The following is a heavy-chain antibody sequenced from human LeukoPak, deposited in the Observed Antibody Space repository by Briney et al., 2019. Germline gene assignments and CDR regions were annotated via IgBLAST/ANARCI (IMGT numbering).Heavy chain of an antibody. CDR3: ARRIVGATSWFDP. V-gene: IGHV1-18*01. J-gene: IGHJ5*02. CDR2: ISAYNGNT. Sequence: ASVKVSCKASGYTFTSYDINWVRQATGQGLEWMGWISAYNGNTNYAQKLQGRVTMTTDTSTSTAYMELRSLRSDDTAVYYCARRIVGATSWFDPWGQGTLVTVSS. D-gene: IGHD1-26*01. CDR1: GYTFTSYD.